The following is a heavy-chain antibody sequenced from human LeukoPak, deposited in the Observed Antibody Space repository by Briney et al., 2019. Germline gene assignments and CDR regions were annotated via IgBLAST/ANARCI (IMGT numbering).Heavy chain of an antibody. CDR3: TREAGRYCSGGTCYFHRSFDY. V-gene: IGHV5-51*03. CDR2: IYPGNSDT. J-gene: IGHJ4*02. D-gene: IGHD2-15*01. Sequence: GESLKISCKGSGYSFTTYSIGWVRQMPGKGLEWMGIIYPGNSDTRYSPSFQGQVTISADKSISTAYLQWSSLKASDSAMYYCTREAGRYCSGGTCYFHRSFDYWGQGTLVTVSS. CDR1: GYSFTTYS.